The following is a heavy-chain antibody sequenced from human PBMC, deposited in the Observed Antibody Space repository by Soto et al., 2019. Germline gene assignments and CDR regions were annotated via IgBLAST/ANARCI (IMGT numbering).Heavy chain of an antibody. D-gene: IGHD3-10*01. CDR2: IYSGGST. J-gene: IGHJ4*02. CDR1: GFTVSSNY. V-gene: IGHV3-53*01. Sequence: GGSLRLSCAASGFTVSSNYMSWVRQAPGKGLEWVSVIYSGGSTYYADSVKGRFTISRDNSKNTLYLQMNSLRAEDTAVYYCARGSPDLSKVGFGESQPYYFDYWGQGTLVTVSS. CDR3: ARGSPDLSKVGFGESQPYYFDY.